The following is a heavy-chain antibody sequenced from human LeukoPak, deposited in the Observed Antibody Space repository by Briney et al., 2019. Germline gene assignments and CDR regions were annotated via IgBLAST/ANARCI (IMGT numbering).Heavy chain of an antibody. V-gene: IGHV4-39*07. J-gene: IGHJ6*03. CDR3: ARDSAELYYMDV. Sequence: SETLSLTCTVSGGSLSSSSYYWGWIRQPPGKGLEWIGSIYYSGSTYYNPSLKSRVTISVDTSKNQFSLKLSSVTAADTAVYYCARDSAELYYMDVWGKGTTVTVSS. D-gene: IGHD1-7*01. CDR2: IYYSGST. CDR1: GGSLSSSSYY.